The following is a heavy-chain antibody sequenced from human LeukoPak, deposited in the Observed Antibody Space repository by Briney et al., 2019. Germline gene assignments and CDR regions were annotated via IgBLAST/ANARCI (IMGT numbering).Heavy chain of an antibody. V-gene: IGHV5-51*01. CDR1: GYSFTSYR. CDR2: IYPGDSDT. CDR3: ARAKVSQTARGYSYGLDY. Sequence: GESLKISCKGSGYSFTSYRIGWVRQMPGKGLEWMGIIYPGDSDTRYSPSFQGQVTISADKSISTAYLQWSSLKASDTAMYYCARAKVSQTARGYSYGLDYWGQGTLVTVSS. J-gene: IGHJ4*02. D-gene: IGHD5-18*01.